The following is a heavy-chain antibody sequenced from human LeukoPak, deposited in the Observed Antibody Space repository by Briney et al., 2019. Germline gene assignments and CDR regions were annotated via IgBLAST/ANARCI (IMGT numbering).Heavy chain of an antibody. V-gene: IGHV3-23*01. CDR3: AKDGSWGDYYFYFYIDV. D-gene: IGHD3-10*01. J-gene: IGHJ6*03. Sequence: GGSLRLSCEVSGFIFGNYAMSWVRQAPGKGLEWISGISASGHYTYTADSLKGRFTISRDNSKNTLYLQMNSLRAEDTALYYCAKDGSWGDYYFYFYIDVWGKGTTVTVSS. CDR1: GFIFGNYA. CDR2: ISASGHYT.